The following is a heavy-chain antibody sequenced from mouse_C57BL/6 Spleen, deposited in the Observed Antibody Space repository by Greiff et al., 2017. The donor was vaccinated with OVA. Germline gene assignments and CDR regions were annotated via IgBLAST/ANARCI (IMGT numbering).Heavy chain of an antibody. V-gene: IGHV1-66*01. J-gene: IGHJ4*01. Sequence: VQLQQSGPELVKPGASVKISCKASGYSFTSYYIHWVKQRPGQGLEWIGWIYPGSGNTKYNEKFKGKATLTADTSSSTAYMQLSSLTSEDSAVYYCARGLYYAMDYWGQGTSVTVSS. CDR3: ARGLYYAMDY. CDR2: IYPGSGNT. CDR1: GYSFTSYY.